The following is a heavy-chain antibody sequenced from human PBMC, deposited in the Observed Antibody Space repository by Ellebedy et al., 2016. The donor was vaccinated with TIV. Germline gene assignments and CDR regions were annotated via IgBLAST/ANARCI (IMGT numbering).Heavy chain of an antibody. V-gene: IGHV3-7*01. CDR1: GFAFSSFY. CDR3: ARGGAGFDSMNRELSFDS. Sequence: GESLKISXAASGFAFSSFYMSWVRQAPGKGLEWVAHIKPDGSEKYYVDSVKGRFTISRDDAENSLYLQMNSLRDEDTAVYYCARGGAGFDSMNRELSFDSWGQGTLVTVSS. D-gene: IGHD1-26*01. J-gene: IGHJ4*02. CDR2: IKPDGSEK.